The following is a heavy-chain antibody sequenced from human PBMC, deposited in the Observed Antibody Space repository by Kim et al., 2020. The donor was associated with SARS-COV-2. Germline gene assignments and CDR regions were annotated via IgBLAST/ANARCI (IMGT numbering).Heavy chain of an antibody. V-gene: IGHV3-73*01. J-gene: IGHJ4*03. CDR2: VRNKAHSYAT. Sequence: GESLKISCAASGFSFSDLTMHWVRQASGKGPEWVGRVRNKAHSYATEYAASVKGRFTISRDDSKDTAYLQMDSLRTEDTAVYYCTRGYCSGDSCFCDYWG. CDR3: TRGYCSGDSCFCDY. D-gene: IGHD2-15*01. CDR1: GFSFSDLT.